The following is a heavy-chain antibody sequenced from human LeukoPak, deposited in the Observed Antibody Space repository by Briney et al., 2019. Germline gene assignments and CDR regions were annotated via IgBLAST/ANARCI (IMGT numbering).Heavy chain of an antibody. V-gene: IGHV4-31*03. CDR2: IYYSGST. CDR3: ASSGYYGLNYFDY. CDR1: GGSVSSGSYY. J-gene: IGHJ4*02. Sequence: SETLSLTCTVSGGSVSSGSYYWSWIRQHPGKGLEWIGYIYYSGSTYYNPSLKSRVTISVDTSKNQFSLKLSSVTAADTAVYYCASSGYYGLNYFDYWGQGTLVTVSS. D-gene: IGHD3-10*01.